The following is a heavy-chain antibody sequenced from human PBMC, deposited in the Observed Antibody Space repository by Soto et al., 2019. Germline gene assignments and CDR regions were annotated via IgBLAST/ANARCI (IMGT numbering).Heavy chain of an antibody. J-gene: IGHJ4*02. D-gene: IGHD3-3*01. Sequence: GGSLRLSCTASGFSFSNYNMNWVRQAPGKGLEWVSYITDSSDTVHYADSVRGRFTISRDNAESSLYLQMNSLRDEDTAVYFCARDFGHGYYLDYWGRGTLVTVSS. CDR3: ARDFGHGYYLDY. V-gene: IGHV3-48*02. CDR1: GFSFSNYN. CDR2: ITDSSDTV.